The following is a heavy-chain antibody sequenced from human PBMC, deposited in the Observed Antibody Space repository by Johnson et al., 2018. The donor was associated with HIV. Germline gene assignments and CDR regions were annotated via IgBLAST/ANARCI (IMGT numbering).Heavy chain of an antibody. CDR2: ISYDGSNK. J-gene: IGHJ3*01. D-gene: IGHD1-26*01. V-gene: IGHV3-30*04. Sequence: QVQLVESGGGVVQPGRSLRLSCAASGFTFSNYPMHWVRQAPGKGLEWVAVISYDGSNKYYADSVKGRFTISRDSSKNSLYLQMNSLRAEDTALYYCARTQWEQLLGAGASDFWGPGTLVTVSS. CDR1: GFTFSNYP. CDR3: ARTQWEQLLGAGASDF.